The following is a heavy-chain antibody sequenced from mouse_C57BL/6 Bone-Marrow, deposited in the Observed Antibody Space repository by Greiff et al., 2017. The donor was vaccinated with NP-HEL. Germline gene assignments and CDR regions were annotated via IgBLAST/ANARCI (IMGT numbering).Heavy chain of an antibody. D-gene: IGHD2-10*01. CDR3: APTWGYYFDY. V-gene: IGHV5-9*01. CDR2: ISGGGGNT. Sequence: EVQGVESGGGLVKPGGSLKLSCAASGFTFSSYTMSWVRQTPEKRLEWVATISGGGGNTYYPDSVKGRFTISRDNAKNTLYLQMSSLRSEDTALYYCAPTWGYYFDYWGQGTTLTVSS. CDR1: GFTFSSYT. J-gene: IGHJ2*01.